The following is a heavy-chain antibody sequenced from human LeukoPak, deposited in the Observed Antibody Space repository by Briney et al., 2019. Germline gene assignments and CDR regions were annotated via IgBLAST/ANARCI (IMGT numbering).Heavy chain of an antibody. V-gene: IGHV3-30*18. Sequence: GGSLRLSCAASGFTVSSNYMSWVRQAPGKGLEWVAVISSDGSNKYYADSVKGRFTISRDDSKSTLYLQMNSLRPEDTAVYYCAKEKLPSGYSFLTDYWGQGTLVTVSS. CDR3: AKEKLPSGYSFLTDY. CDR1: GFTVSSNY. J-gene: IGHJ4*02. CDR2: ISSDGSNK. D-gene: IGHD5-18*01.